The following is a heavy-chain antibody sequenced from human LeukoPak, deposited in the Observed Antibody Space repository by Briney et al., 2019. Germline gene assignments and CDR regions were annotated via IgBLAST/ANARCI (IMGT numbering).Heavy chain of an antibody. Sequence: PSETLSLTCTVSGGSINYYYWSWIRQPPGKGLEWIGYVYYKGGTNYTPSLKSRVTISVDTSKNQFSLKLSSVTATDTAIYYCARISGDNSIDYWGQGALVAVSS. D-gene: IGHD7-27*01. J-gene: IGHJ4*02. V-gene: IGHV4-59*08. CDR1: GGSINYYY. CDR3: ARISGDNSIDY. CDR2: VYYKGGT.